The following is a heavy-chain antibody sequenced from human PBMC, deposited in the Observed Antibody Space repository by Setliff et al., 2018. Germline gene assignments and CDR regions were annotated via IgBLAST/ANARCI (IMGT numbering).Heavy chain of an antibody. J-gene: IGHJ6*03. CDR1: GYTFSSYA. D-gene: IGHD6-6*01. CDR2: INTNTGNP. CDR3: ARGEYTSLPSGVYYHMDV. Sequence: ASVKVSCKASGYTFSSYAMNWVRQAPGQGLEWMRWINTNTGNPTYAQGFTGRFVFSLDTSVSTTYLQISSLKAEDTAAYYCARGEYTSLPSGVYYHMDVWGKGTTVTVSS. V-gene: IGHV7-4-1*02.